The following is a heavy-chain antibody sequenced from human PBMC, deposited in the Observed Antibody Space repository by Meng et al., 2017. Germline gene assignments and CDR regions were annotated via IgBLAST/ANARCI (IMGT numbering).Heavy chain of an antibody. D-gene: IGHD1-26*01. V-gene: IGHV6-1*01. CDR1: GDGASSNSAA. CDR3: ARGSYSFDS. CDR2: AYYRSKWYH. J-gene: IGHJ4*02. Sequence: QTQLQQPGPGLGKPSQPLSLLCAFSGDGASSNSAAWNWIRPSPSGGLEWLGRAYYRSKWYHDYAESVKSRISIDPDTSKNQFSLQLRSVTPEDSAVYYCARGSYSFDSWGQRTLVTVSS.